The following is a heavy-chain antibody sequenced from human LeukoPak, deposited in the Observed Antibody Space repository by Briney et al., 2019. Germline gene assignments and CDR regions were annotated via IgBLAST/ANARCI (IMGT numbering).Heavy chain of an antibody. CDR2: INPNSGGT. CDR3: ARDRSGYDGSPDY. Sequence: VKVSCKASGYTFTGYYMHWVRQAPGQGLEWMGWINPNSGGTNYAQKFQGRVTMTRDTSISTAYMELSRLRSDDTAVYYCARDRSGYDGSPDYWGQGTLVTVSS. CDR1: GYTFTGYY. D-gene: IGHD5-12*01. V-gene: IGHV1-2*02. J-gene: IGHJ4*02.